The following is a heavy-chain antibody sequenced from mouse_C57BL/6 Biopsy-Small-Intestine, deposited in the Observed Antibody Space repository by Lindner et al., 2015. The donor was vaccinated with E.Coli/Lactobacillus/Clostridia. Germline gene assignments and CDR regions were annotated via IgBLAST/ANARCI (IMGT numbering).Heavy chain of an antibody. J-gene: IGHJ3*01. Sequence: VQLQESGPDLVKPGASMKMSCEASGYTFTDYNIHWVKQSHGKSLEWIGYISPNNGVTIYNQKFKGKATLTANKSSSTAYMELRSLTSEDSALYYCARGYYGNYGGFAYWGQGTLVTVSA. CDR1: GYTFTDYN. V-gene: IGHV1-22*01. D-gene: IGHD2-1*01. CDR3: ARGYYGNYGGFAY. CDR2: ISPNNGVT.